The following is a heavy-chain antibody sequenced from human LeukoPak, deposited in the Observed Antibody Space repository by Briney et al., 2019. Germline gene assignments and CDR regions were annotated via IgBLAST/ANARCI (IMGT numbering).Heavy chain of an antibody. V-gene: IGHV3-66*01. CDR3: AKNYDILTGYYGIDY. Sequence: GCSLRLSCAASGLSLSNHYNMWLRQAPGNGLEWVSYICSGGFTQFAGSVRGRFTMSRDSSKNTLYLQMNSLRAEDTAVYYCAKNYDILTGYYGIDYWGQGTLVTVSS. CDR2: ICSGGFT. CDR1: GLSLSNHY. J-gene: IGHJ4*02. D-gene: IGHD3-9*01.